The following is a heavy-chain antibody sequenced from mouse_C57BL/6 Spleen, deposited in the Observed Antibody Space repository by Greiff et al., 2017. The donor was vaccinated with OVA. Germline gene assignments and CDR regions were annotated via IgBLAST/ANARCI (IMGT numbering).Heavy chain of an antibody. D-gene: IGHD2-1*01. CDR3: ARTTRVYKC. CDR1: GYTFTGYW. J-gene: IGHJ2*01. Sequence: VKLLESGAELMKPGASVKLSCKATGYTFTGYWIEWVKQRPGHGLEWIGEILPGSGTTNYNEKFKGKATFTAETSSNTAYMQLSSLTTKDSAIYSYARTTRVYKCWGQNTTLTFSS. V-gene: IGHV1-9*01. CDR2: ILPGSGTT.